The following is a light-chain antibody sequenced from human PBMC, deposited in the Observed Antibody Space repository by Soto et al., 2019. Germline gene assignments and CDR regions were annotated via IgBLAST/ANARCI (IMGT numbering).Light chain of an antibody. J-gene: IGKJ4*01. V-gene: IGKV1-9*01. CDR3: QQLNDYPLT. CDR1: QGISSY. Sequence: DIQLTQSPSFLSAPVGDRVTITCRASQGISSYLAWYQQKPGKAPKLLNYAASTLQSGVPSRFSGSGSGTEFTLTISSLQPEDCATYYCQQLNDYPLTFGGGTKVEIK. CDR2: AAS.